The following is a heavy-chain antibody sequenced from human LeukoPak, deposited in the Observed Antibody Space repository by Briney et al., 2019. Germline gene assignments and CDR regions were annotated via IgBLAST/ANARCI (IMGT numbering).Heavy chain of an antibody. CDR2: IYYSGTT. CDR1: GSSISSYY. D-gene: IGHD6-19*01. CDR3: ARVRGSSGWYFFGAFDI. V-gene: IGHV4-59*01. J-gene: IGHJ3*02. Sequence: SETLSLTCTDSGSSISSYYGSWIRQPQGKGLWWIVFIYYSGTTKYNPSLKSRVPISVDTTKNQFSLKLSSVTAADTAVYYCARVRGSSGWYFFGAFDIWGQGTMVTVSS.